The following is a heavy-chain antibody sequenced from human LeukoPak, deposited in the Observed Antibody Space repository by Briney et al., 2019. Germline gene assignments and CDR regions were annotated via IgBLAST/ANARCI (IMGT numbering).Heavy chain of an antibody. J-gene: IGHJ4*02. V-gene: IGHV3-7*01. CDR2: IKQDGSEK. Sequence: PGGSLRLSCAASGFTFSSYWMSWVRQAPGKGLEWVANIKQDGSEKYYVDSVKGRFTISRDNAKNSLYLQMNSLRAEDTAVYYCAREVGKDIWAARSLFDYWGQGTLVTVSS. D-gene: IGHD6-6*01. CDR3: AREVGKDIWAARSLFDY. CDR1: GFTFSSYW.